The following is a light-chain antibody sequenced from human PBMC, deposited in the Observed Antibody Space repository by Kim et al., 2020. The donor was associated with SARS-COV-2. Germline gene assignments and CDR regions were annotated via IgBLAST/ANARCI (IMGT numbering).Light chain of an antibody. CDR2: EVS. CDR1: SSDVGGYNY. CDR3: SSYAAKV. V-gene: IGLV2-8*01. Sequence: QSALTQPPSASGSPGQSVTISCTGTSSDVGGYNYVSWYQQHPGKAPKLMIYEVSTRPSGVPDRFSGSKSGNTASLTVSGLQAEHEADYYCSSYAAKVFGTGTKVTVL. J-gene: IGLJ1*01.